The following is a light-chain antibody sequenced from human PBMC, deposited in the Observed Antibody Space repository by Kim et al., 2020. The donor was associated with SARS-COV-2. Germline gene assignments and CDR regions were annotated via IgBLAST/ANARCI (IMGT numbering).Light chain of an antibody. CDR3: QQSYSTPLT. CDR1: QTILTY. V-gene: IGKV1-39*01. Sequence: AAVGDRVTITCRASQTILTYLNWYQQKPGKAPKLLIYAASNLQSGVPSRFSGSGSGTDFTLSISSLQPEDFATYFCQQSYSTPLTFGGGTKVDIK. J-gene: IGKJ4*01. CDR2: AAS.